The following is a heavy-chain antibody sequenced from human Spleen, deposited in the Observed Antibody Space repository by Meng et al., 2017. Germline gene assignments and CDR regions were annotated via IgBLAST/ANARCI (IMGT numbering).Heavy chain of an antibody. Sequence: QVTLVQSGAAVMNPGASVTVSCKASGDTVTYYHITWVRQAPGQGLEWVGINNPRDGDTSYSQKLRGRVTLTRDTSTSTAYMELSSLSSGDTAVYYCARERDATYYFHNWGQGTLVTVSS. V-gene: IGHV1-46*04. CDR1: GDTVTYYH. D-gene: IGHD5-24*01. J-gene: IGHJ4*02. CDR3: ARERDATYYFHN. CDR2: NNPRDGDT.